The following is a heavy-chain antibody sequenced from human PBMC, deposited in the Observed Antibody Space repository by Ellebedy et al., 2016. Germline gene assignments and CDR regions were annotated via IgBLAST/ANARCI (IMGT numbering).Heavy chain of an antibody. CDR2: VHCSGYLHCSGST. J-gene: IGHJ4*02. Sequence: SETLSLTCTVSGGSLSSSSFYWAWIRQPPGKGLEWIGSVHCSGYLHCSGSTFHNPSLKSRVTLSIDTPKNQFFLKLYSLTAADSALYYCARVSTITRGQAFDSWGLGTLVTVSS. CDR3: ARVSTITRGQAFDS. CDR1: GGSLSSSSFY. V-gene: IGHV4-39*01. D-gene: IGHD2/OR15-2a*01.